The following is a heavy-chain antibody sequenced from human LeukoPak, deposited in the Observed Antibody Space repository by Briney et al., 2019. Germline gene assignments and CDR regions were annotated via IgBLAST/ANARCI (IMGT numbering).Heavy chain of an antibody. CDR2: IYCTGST. CDR3: ARRTYYDTLTGYNYWYFDL. J-gene: IGHJ2*01. D-gene: IGHD3-9*01. CDR1: GVSISDYY. Sequence: SETLSLTCTVSGVSISDYYWSWVRQPPGKGLEWIGYIYCTGSTDYNPSLKSRVTISLDTSKNQFSLNLRSVTATDTAVYYCARRTYYDTLTGYNYWYFDLWGRGTLVTVSS. V-gene: IGHV4-59*01.